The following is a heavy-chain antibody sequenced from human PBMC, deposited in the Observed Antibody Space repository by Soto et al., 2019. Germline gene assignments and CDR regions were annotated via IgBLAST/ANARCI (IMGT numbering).Heavy chain of an antibody. CDR1: GGSISSYY. D-gene: IGHD3-22*01. Sequence: SETLSLTCTVSGGSISSYYWSWIRQPPGKGLEWIGYIYYSGSTNYNPSLKSRVTISVDTSKNQFSLKLSSVTAADTAVYYCARGGAHYDRNYFDYWGQGTLVTVSS. CDR2: IYYSGST. V-gene: IGHV4-59*01. CDR3: ARGGAHYDRNYFDY. J-gene: IGHJ4*02.